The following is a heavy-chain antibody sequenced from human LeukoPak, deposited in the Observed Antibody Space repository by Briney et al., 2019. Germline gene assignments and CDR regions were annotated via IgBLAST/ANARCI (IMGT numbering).Heavy chain of an antibody. Sequence: ASVKVSCKASGYTFTGYYMHWVRQAPGQGLEWMGRINPNSGGTNYAQKFQGRVTMTRDTSISTAYMELSRLRPDDTAVYYCARWAGYYYDSSGYYLHFDYWGQGTLVTVSS. V-gene: IGHV1-2*06. CDR1: GYTFTGYY. CDR3: ARWAGYYYDSSGYYLHFDY. CDR2: INPNSGGT. J-gene: IGHJ4*02. D-gene: IGHD3-22*01.